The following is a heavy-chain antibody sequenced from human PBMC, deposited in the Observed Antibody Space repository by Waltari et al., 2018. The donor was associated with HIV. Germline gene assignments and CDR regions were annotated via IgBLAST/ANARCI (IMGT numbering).Heavy chain of an antibody. V-gene: IGHV4-39*07. J-gene: IGHJ3*01. Sequence: QLQLQESGPGLVKPSETLSLLCNVSGGSFRRSSYYWGWIRQSPGKGLEWIGSVYYSGSVYYNPSLKSRVTLSLETSKNQFSLQVTSVTAADTAVYYCAKVRWHTVLVTATHDAFDVWGQGTLVTVS. D-gene: IGHD2-8*02. CDR3: AKVRWHTVLVTATHDAFDV. CDR1: GGSFRRSSYY. CDR2: VYYSGSV.